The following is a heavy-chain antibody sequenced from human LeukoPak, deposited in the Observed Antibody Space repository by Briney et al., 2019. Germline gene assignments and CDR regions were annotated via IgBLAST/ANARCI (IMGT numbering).Heavy chain of an antibody. Sequence: SETLSLTCTASGGSISSYYWSWIRQPPGKGLEWIWYIYYSGSTNYNPSLKSRVTISVDTSKNQFSLKLSSVTAEDTAVYYCASGSYYEDYYYYYMDVWGKGTTVTVSS. J-gene: IGHJ6*03. D-gene: IGHD1-26*01. CDR1: GGSISSYY. CDR3: ASGSYYEDYYYYYMDV. V-gene: IGHV4-59*01. CDR2: IYYSGST.